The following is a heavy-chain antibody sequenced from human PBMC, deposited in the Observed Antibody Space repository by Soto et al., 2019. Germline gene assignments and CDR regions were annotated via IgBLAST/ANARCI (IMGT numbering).Heavy chain of an antibody. Sequence: QVQLVQSGAEVKKPGASVKVSCKASGYTFTSYGISWVRQAPGQGLEWMGWISAYNGNTNYAQKLQGRVTMTTDTSTSTAYMELRSLRADDTAVYYCARESGAYSSSWYGNWFDPWGQGTLVTVSS. CDR2: ISAYNGNT. CDR3: ARESGAYSSSWYGNWFDP. CDR1: GYTFTSYG. V-gene: IGHV1-18*01. J-gene: IGHJ5*02. D-gene: IGHD6-13*01.